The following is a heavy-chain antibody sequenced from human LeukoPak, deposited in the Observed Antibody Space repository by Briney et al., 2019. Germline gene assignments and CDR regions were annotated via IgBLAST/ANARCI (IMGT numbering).Heavy chain of an antibody. V-gene: IGHV3-30*18. D-gene: IGHD3-10*01. CDR3: AKDYYGSGSYGSFDY. CDR2: ISYDGSNK. CDR1: GFTFSDYD. J-gene: IGHJ4*02. Sequence: PGGSLRLSCAASGFTFSDYDMHWVRQAPGQGLEWVAVISYDGSNKYYADSVKGRFTISRDNSKNTLYLQMNSLRAEDTAVYYCAKDYYGSGSYGSFDYWGQGTLVTVSS.